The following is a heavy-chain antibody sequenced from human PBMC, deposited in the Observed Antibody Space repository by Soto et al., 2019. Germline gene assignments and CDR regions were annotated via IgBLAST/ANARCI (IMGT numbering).Heavy chain of an antibody. Sequence: SKRLCCAAAGCTFDDFAMRWVRQARGKGLERVSGVDWNSGSTAYADSVKGRFTISRDNARNSLYLQMISLRAEDTALYYCVKGRGSYEVNFGMDVWGQGTTVTVSS. J-gene: IGHJ6*02. V-gene: IGHV3-9*01. D-gene: IGHD6-25*01. CDR2: VDWNSGST. CDR1: GCTFDDFA. CDR3: VKGRGSYEVNFGMDV.